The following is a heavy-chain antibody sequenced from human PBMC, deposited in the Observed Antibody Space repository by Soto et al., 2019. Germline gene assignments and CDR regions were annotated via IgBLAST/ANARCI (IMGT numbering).Heavy chain of an antibody. D-gene: IGHD4-17*01. Sequence: PGGSLRLSCAASGFTFSSYWMSWVRQAPGKGLVWVASINSDRITTTYADSVKGRFTISRDNAKNTLYLQMNSLRAEDTAVYYCARDGGVTTSSFDIWGQGTMVTVSS. CDR3: ARDGGVTTSSFDI. CDR1: GFTFSSYW. CDR2: INSDRITT. V-gene: IGHV3-74*01. J-gene: IGHJ3*02.